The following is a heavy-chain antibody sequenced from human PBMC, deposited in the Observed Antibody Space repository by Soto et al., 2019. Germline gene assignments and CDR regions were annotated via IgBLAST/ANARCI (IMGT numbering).Heavy chain of an antibody. CDR3: AKRAAVAGSRDYYGMDV. V-gene: IGHV3-23*01. Sequence: PGGSLRLSCAASGFTFSSYAMSWVRQAPGKGLEWVSAISGSGGSTYYADSVKGRFTISRDNSKNTLYLQMNSLRAEDTAVYYCAKRAAVAGSRDYYGMDVWGQGTTVTVSS. J-gene: IGHJ6*02. CDR2: ISGSGGST. CDR1: GFTFSSYA. D-gene: IGHD6-19*01.